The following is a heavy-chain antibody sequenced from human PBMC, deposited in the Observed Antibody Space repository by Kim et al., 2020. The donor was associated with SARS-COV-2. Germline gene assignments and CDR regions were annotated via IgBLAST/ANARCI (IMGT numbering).Heavy chain of an antibody. Sequence: GGSLRLSCAASGFTFSSYWMHWVRQAPGKGLVWVSRINSDGSSPSYADSVKGRFTISRDNAKNTLYLQMNSLRAEDTAVYYCARRRESSGFYYFDYWGQRTLVTVSS. CDR3: ARRRESSGFYYFDY. V-gene: IGHV3-74*01. CDR1: GFTFSSYW. CDR2: INSDGSSP. D-gene: IGHD3-22*01. J-gene: IGHJ4*02.